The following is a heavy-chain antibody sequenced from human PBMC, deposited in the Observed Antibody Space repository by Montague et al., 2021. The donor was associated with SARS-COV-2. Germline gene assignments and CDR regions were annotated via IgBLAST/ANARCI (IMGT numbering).Heavy chain of an antibody. Sequence: PALVKPTQTLTLTCTVSGFSLNNRLGVTWIRQPPGKALEWLAHIFLNGEQSVTTSLKTRVTVSRDTSKNQVVLSMTTVDPADTATYYCARIRSDPPLLYLGVWDYYCDFWGQGILVSVSS. CDR3: ARIRSDPPLLYLGVWDYYCDF. J-gene: IGHJ4*02. D-gene: IGHD3-16*02. CDR2: IFLNGEQ. CDR1: GFSLNNRLG. V-gene: IGHV2-26*01.